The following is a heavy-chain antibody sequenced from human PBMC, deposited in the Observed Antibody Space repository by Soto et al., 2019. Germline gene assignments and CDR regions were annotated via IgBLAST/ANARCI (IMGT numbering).Heavy chain of an antibody. CDR3: ARSLLQSDF. V-gene: IGHV1-46*01. CDR2: INPNGGST. D-gene: IGHD2-21*01. Sequence: VQLVQSGAEVKKPGASVKVSCKASGYTFIHYYIHWVRQAPGQGLEWMAIINPNGGSTNYAQQSRCRVTVTRDTSTTTVSMELNSLGSDDTAVYFCARSLLQSDFWGQGTRFTVSS. J-gene: IGHJ4*02. CDR1: GYTFIHYY.